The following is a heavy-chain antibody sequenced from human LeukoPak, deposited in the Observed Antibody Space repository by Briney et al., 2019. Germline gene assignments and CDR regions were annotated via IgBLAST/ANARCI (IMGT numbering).Heavy chain of an antibody. CDR1: GFTFSNSD. D-gene: IGHD3-22*01. CDR3: AKEGLNYYDSSGYYDY. Sequence: PGGSLRLSCTASGFTFSNSDMNWVRQAPGKGLEWVSAISGSGGSTYYADSVKGRFTISRDNSKNTLYLQMNSLRAEDTAVYYCAKEGLNYYDSSGYYDYWGQGTLVTVSS. V-gene: IGHV3-23*01. CDR2: ISGSGGST. J-gene: IGHJ4*02.